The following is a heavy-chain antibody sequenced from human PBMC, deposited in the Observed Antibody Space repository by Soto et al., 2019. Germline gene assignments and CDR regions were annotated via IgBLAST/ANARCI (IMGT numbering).Heavy chain of an antibody. CDR2: ISYDGSNK. CDR3: AKVQGYGDGAYYLDY. CDR1: GFTFSSYG. D-gene: IGHD4-17*01. V-gene: IGHV3-30*18. Sequence: QVQLVESGGGVVQPGRSLRLSCAASGFTFSSYGMHWVRQAPGKGLEWVAVISYDGSNKYYADSVKGRFTISRDNSKNTLYLQMNSLRAEDTAVYYCAKVQGYGDGAYYLDYWGQGTLVTVSS. J-gene: IGHJ4*02.